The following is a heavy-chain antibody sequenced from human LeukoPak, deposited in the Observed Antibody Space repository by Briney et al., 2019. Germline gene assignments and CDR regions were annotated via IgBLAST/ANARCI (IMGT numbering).Heavy chain of an antibody. J-gene: IGHJ4*02. V-gene: IGHV3-23*01. CDR3: AKARAAVVEAAINY. CDR1: GFNFSNYA. CDR2: VNSNDRP. Sequence: GGSLRLSCAASGFNFSNYAMTWVRQAPGKGLEWVPTVNSNDRPYYADSVKGRFTISRDNSKNALYLQMNTLRVEDTALYYCAKARAAVVEAAINYWGQGILVTVPP. D-gene: IGHD2-15*01.